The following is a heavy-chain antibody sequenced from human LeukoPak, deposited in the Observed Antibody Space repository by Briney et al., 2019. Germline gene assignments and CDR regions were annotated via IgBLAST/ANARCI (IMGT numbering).Heavy chain of an antibody. D-gene: IGHD6-13*01. CDR2: TYYRSKWYN. J-gene: IGHJ5*02. CDR3: ARDPGIAAAGTDNWFDP. Sequence: SQTHSLTCAISGDSVSSNSAAWNWIRQSPSRGLEWLGRTYYRSKWYNDYAVSVKSRITINPDTSKNQFSLQLNSVTPEDTAVYYCARDPGIAAAGTDNWFDPWGQGTLVTVSS. CDR1: GDSVSSNSAA. V-gene: IGHV6-1*01.